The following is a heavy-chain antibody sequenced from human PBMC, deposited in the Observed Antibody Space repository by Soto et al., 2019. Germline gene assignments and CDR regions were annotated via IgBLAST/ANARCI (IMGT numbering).Heavy chain of an antibody. V-gene: IGHV3-64D*08. CDR1: GFTFSGSA. CDR3: VKDSFLTDV. CDR2: IASPGGIT. J-gene: IGHJ6*02. Sequence: PGGSLRLSCAASGFTFSGSAMHWVRQAPGKGLEFVSAIASPGGITYYTDAVKARFTISRAISRISLLLQMSSLRPADTAIHFWVKDSFLTDVGGQGSTVGDSS.